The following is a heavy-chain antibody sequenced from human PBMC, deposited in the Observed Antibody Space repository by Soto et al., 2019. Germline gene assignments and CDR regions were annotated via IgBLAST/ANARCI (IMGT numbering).Heavy chain of an antibody. CDR1: GFTFSSYA. CDR3: ARDRGNYYDSSGYVEVGDIDS. CDR2: ISYDGSNK. Sequence: QVQLVESGGGVVQPGRSLRLSCAASGFTFSSYAMHWVRQAPGKGLEWVAVISYDGSNKYYADSVKGRFTISRDNSKNTLYLPMSSLRAEDTEVYYWARDRGNYYDSSGYVEVGDIDSWGQGTLVTVSS. V-gene: IGHV3-30-3*01. D-gene: IGHD3-22*01. J-gene: IGHJ4*02.